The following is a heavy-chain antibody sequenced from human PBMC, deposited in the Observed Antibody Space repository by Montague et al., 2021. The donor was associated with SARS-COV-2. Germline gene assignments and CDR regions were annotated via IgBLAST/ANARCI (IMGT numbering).Heavy chain of an antibody. Sequence: SETLSLTCTVSGGSISSSSYYWGWIRQPPGKGLEWIGSIYYSGSTYYNPSLKSRVTISVDTSKNQFSLKLSSVTAADTAVYYCARVFPRWLQFEPYFDYWGQGTLVTVSS. CDR1: GGSISSSSYY. CDR3: ARVFPRWLQFEPYFDY. D-gene: IGHD5-24*01. V-gene: IGHV4-39*01. CDR2: IYYSGST. J-gene: IGHJ4*02.